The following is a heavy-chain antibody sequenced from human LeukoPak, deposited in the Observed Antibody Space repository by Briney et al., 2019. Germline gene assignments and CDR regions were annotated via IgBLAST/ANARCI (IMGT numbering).Heavy chain of an antibody. V-gene: IGHV3-48*04. CDR3: ARGGDPDY. CDR2: ISSSSGTI. D-gene: IGHD2-21*02. J-gene: IGHJ4*02. Sequence: GGSLRLSCAASGFTFSSYSMNWVRQAPGKGLEWVSYISSSSGTIYYADSVKGRFTISRDNAKNSLYLQMNSLRAEDTAVYYCARGGDPDYWGQGTLVTVSS. CDR1: GFTFSSYS.